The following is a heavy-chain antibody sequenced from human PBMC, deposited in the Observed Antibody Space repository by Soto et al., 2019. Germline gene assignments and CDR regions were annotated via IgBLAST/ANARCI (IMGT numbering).Heavy chain of an antibody. CDR2: ISGSGGST. J-gene: IGHJ6*02. CDR3: AKVRGYYYYYGMDV. CDR1: GFTFSSYA. V-gene: IGHV3-23*01. Sequence: PGGSLRLSCAASGFTFSSYAMSWVRQAPGKGLEWVSAISGSGGSTYYADSVKGRFTISRDNSKNTLYLQMNSLRAEDTAVYYCAKVRGYYYYYGMDVCGQGTTVTVS.